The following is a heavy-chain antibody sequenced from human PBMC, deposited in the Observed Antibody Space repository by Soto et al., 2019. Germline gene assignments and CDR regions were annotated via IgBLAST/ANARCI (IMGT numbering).Heavy chain of an antibody. CDR3: ARVGEDFYDSRGDPPGEYGMDV. Sequence: QVQLVQSGDEVKKPGASVKVSCKASGYMFTAYGITWVRQAPGQGLEWMGWISANNGNTNYAQNLQGRVTMTTDTSTSTAYMELRSLRSDDTAVYYCARVGEDFYDSRGDPPGEYGMDVWGQGTTVTVSS. CDR2: ISANNGNT. D-gene: IGHD3-22*01. CDR1: GYMFTAYG. V-gene: IGHV1-18*01. J-gene: IGHJ6*02.